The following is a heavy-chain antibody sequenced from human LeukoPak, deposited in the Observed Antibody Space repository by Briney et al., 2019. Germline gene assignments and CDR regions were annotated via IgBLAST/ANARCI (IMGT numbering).Heavy chain of an antibody. V-gene: IGHV3-33*01. CDR2: IWHDGSAE. CDR3: ARWRWQQSEFDH. Sequence: GRSLILSCAAAGFSFSNFGMHWVRQAPGKGLEWVAVIWHDGSAEFYVDSVKGRFKISRDDSKNTLYLQMNSLKVEDTAVYYCARWRWQQSEFDHWGQGTLVTVSS. CDR1: GFSFSNFG. D-gene: IGHD5-24*01. J-gene: IGHJ4*02.